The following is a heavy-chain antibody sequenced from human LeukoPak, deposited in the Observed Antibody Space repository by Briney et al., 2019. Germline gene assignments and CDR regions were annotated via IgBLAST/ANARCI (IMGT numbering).Heavy chain of an antibody. V-gene: IGHV3-7*01. J-gene: IGHJ4*02. Sequence: GGSLRLSCVASGFTFNNYWMSWVRQTPGKGLEWVANIMQDGSDKYYVDSVKGRFTISRDNSKNTLYLQMNSLRAEDTAVYYCARDEEQQLALDYWGQGTLVTVSS. D-gene: IGHD6-13*01. CDR2: IMQDGSDK. CDR1: GFTFNNYW. CDR3: ARDEEQQLALDY.